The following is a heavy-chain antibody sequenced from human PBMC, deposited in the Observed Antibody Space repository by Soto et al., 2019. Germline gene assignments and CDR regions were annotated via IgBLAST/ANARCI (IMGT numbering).Heavy chain of an antibody. CDR2: ISGSGIST. V-gene: IGHV3-23*01. CDR3: AKPPVITASYYYYDMDV. J-gene: IGHJ6*02. Sequence: EAQLSESGGGLVQPGGSLRLSCAASGFTFSTYPMSWVRQATGKGLEWVSGISGSGISTYYADSVKGRFTISRDNSKNTVFLQMNSLRAEDTAVYYCAKPPVITASYYYYDMDVWGQGTTVTVSS. CDR1: GFTFSTYP.